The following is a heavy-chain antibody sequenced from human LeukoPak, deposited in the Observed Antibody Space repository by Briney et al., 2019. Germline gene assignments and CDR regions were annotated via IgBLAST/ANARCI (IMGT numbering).Heavy chain of an antibody. CDR2: INHSGST. CDR3: ARGRKQWLSTYYYYYYMDV. D-gene: IGHD6-19*01. Sequence: GSLRLSCAASGFTFSSYAMSWVRQAPGKGLEWIGEINHSGSTNYNPSLKSRVTISVDTSKNQFSLKLSSVTAADTAVYYCARGRKQWLSTYYYYYYMDVWGKGTTVTISS. CDR1: GFTFSSYA. V-gene: IGHV4-34*01. J-gene: IGHJ6*03.